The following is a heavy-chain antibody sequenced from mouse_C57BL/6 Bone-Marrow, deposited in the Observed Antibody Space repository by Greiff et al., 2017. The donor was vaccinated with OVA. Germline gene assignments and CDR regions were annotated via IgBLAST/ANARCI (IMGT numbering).Heavy chain of an antibody. D-gene: IGHD1-1*01. CDR1: GFSLTSYG. Sequence: QVQLQQSGPGLVAPSQSLSITCTVSGFSLTSYGVSWVRQPPGKGLEWLGVIWGDGSTNSHTALISRLSIRKDNSKSQAVLKLTSLPTEDTATYYCAANYTGSSLWYFDVWGTGTTVTVSS. CDR3: AANYTGSSLWYFDV. J-gene: IGHJ1*03. V-gene: IGHV2-3*01. CDR2: IWGDGST.